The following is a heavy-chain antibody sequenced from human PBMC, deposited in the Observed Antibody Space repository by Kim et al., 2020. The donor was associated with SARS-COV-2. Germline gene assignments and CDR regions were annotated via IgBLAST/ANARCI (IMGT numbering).Heavy chain of an antibody. CDR2: ISGDGGST. D-gene: IGHD3-10*01. CDR3: GRSNFYYYYMDV. Sequence: GGSLRLSCAASGFTFDDYAMHWVRQAPGKGLEWVSLISGDGGSTYYADSVKGRFTISRDNSKNSLYLQMNSLRTEYTALYYCGRSNFYYYYMDVWGKGTTVTVSS. CDR1: GFTFDDYA. J-gene: IGHJ6*03. V-gene: IGHV3-43*02.